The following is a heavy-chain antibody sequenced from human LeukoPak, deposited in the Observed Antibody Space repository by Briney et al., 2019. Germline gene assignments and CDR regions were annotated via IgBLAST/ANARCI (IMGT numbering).Heavy chain of an antibody. CDR3: ARVGTYAFDV. Sequence: SETLSLTCTLSVGSLSTYYWSWLRHPPEKGLEWIGHIYYSGNTNCNPSVNSRLTITVDTSKNQFSLNLSSVTAPDTAVYYCARVGTYAFDVWGQGTMVTVSS. D-gene: IGHD1-14*01. V-gene: IGHV4-59*01. CDR2: IYYSGNT. J-gene: IGHJ3*01. CDR1: VGSLSTYY.